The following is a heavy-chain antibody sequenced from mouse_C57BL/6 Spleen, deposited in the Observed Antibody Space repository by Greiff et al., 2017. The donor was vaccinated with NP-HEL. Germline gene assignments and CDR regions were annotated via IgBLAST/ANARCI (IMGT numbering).Heavy chain of an antibody. V-gene: IGHV5-17*01. CDR2: ISSGSSTI. D-gene: IGHD1-1*01. Sequence: EVKLMESGGGLVKPGGSLKLSCAASGFTFSDYGMHWVRQAPEKGLEWVAYISSGSSTIYYADTVKGRFTISRDNAKNTLFLQMTSLRSEDTAMYYCARGRYGSSWYFDVWGTGTTVTVSS. CDR3: ARGRYGSSWYFDV. CDR1: GFTFSDYG. J-gene: IGHJ1*03.